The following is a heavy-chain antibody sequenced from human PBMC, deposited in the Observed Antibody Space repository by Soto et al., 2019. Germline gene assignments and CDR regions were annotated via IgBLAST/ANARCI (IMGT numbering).Heavy chain of an antibody. J-gene: IGHJ4*01. V-gene: IGHV3-23*01. D-gene: IGHD2-2*01. CDR3: VRKYPGTRPFDY. Sequence: GGSLMLSCAGSGFTFNSYSMNWVRQAPGKGLAWVSAIGTDGNTYYANSVKGRFTISRDNSRTTLYLQMNSLRVEDTALYYCVRKYPGTRPFDYWGQGTMVTVSS. CDR2: IGTDGNT. CDR1: GFTFNSYS.